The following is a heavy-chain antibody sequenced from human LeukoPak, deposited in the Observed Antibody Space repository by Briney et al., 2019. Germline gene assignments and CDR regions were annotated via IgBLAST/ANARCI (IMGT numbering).Heavy chain of an antibody. V-gene: IGHV3-33*08. CDR3: ARDLNSSGYSGAFDI. D-gene: IGHD3-22*01. Sequence: PGGSLRLSCAASGFTFSSYGMHWVRQAPGKGLEWVAVIWYDGSNKYYADSVKGRFTISRDNSKNTLYLQMDSLRAEDTAVYYCARDLNSSGYSGAFDIWGQGTMVTVSS. J-gene: IGHJ3*02. CDR2: IWYDGSNK. CDR1: GFTFSSYG.